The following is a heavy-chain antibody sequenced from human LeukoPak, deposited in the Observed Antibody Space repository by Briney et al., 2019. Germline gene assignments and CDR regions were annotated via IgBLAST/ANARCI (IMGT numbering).Heavy chain of an antibody. J-gene: IGHJ4*02. V-gene: IGHV3-23*01. CDR2: ISGTGGTT. CDR1: GFTFSSYA. CDR3: AKSPGYGDYIGYYFDY. D-gene: IGHD4-17*01. Sequence: PGGSLRVSCAASGFTFSSYAMSWVRQAPGKGLEWVSAISGTGGTTYYADSMKGRVTISRDNSKNTIYLQMNSLRAEDTAGYYCAKSPGYGDYIGYYFDYWGQGTLVTVSS.